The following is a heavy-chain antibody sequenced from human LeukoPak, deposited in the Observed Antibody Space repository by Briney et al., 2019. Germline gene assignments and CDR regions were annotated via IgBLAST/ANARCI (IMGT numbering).Heavy chain of an antibody. CDR2: IKNKASAGTP. V-gene: IGHV3-15*01. D-gene: IGHD3-22*01. CDR3: ATQGLLDALDS. Sequence: PGGSLRLSCAASGFTFSDAWMIWVRQAPGKGLEWVGRIKNKASAGTPAYAATVTGRFTISRADSNGTLLLQMNRLPTEATAVYYCATQGLLDALDSWGQWTMVFVSS. J-gene: IGHJ3*02. CDR1: GFTFSDAW.